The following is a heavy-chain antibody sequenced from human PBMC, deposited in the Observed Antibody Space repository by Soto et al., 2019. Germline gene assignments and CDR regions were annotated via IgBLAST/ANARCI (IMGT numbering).Heavy chain of an antibody. Sequence: QVQLQESGPGLVKPSQTLSLTCTVSGGSISSGGYYWNWIRQHPGKGLEWIGYIYYSGYTFYNPSLKSRVAISDATSKNQFSLRLSSVTAADPAVYYCARAISLWGQGTLVTVSS. V-gene: IGHV4-31*03. CDR1: GGSISSGGYY. CDR2: IYYSGYT. J-gene: IGHJ4*02. CDR3: ARAISL.